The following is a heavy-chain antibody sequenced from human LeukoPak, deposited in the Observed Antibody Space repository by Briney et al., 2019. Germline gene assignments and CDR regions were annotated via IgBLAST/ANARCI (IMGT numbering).Heavy chain of an antibody. D-gene: IGHD5-12*01. V-gene: IGHV3-21*01. CDR3: ASIVYSGYDSNDY. CDR2: ISSSSSYI. CDR1: GFTFSSYG. J-gene: IGHJ4*02. Sequence: GGSLRLSCAASGFTFSSYGMNWVRQAPGKGLEWVSSISSSSSYIYYADSVKGRFTISRDNAKNSLYLQMNSLRAEDTAVYYCASIVYSGYDSNDYWGQGTLVTVSS.